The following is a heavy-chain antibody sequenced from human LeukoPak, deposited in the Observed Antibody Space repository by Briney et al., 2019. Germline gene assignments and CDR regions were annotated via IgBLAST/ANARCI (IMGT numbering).Heavy chain of an antibody. J-gene: IGHJ4*02. CDR1: GDSVSSNSAA. D-gene: IGHD3-10*01. CDR3: ARDTASGFGELFDY. CDR2: KYDRSKWYN. Sequence: SQTLSLTCAISGDSVSSNSAAWNWLRQSPSRGLEWLGRKYDRSKWYNDYAVSVKSRITINPDTSENQFSLQLNSVTPEDTAVYYCARDTASGFGELFDYWGQGTLVTVSS. V-gene: IGHV6-1*01.